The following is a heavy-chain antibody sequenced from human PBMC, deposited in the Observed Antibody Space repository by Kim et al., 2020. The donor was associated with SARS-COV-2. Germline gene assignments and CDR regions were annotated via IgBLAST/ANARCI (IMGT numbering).Heavy chain of an antibody. CDR1: GFTFSNYG. CDR2: IGGNSGNT. Sequence: GGSLRLSCAASGFTFSNYGMSWVRQAPGMGLEWVSAIGGNSGNTYYADSVNGRFTISRDNSKNMLYLQMKSLRAENTAVYYCARMNKVFDHWGQGTLVTASS. J-gene: IGHJ4*02. V-gene: IGHV3-23*01. CDR3: ARMNKVFDH.